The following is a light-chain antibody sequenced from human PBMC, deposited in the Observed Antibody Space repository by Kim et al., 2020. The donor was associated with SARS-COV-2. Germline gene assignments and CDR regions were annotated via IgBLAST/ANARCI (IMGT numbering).Light chain of an antibody. CDR1: QGISSY. Sequence: DIQWNKSPPFRSASVGDRVTITGRASQGISSYLAWYQQKPGKAPKLLIYAASTWQSGVPSRFSGSGSGTDFTLTISSLQPEDFATYYCQQLNSYPLTFGGGTKVDIK. V-gene: IGKV1-9*01. CDR3: QQLNSYPLT. J-gene: IGKJ4*01. CDR2: AAS.